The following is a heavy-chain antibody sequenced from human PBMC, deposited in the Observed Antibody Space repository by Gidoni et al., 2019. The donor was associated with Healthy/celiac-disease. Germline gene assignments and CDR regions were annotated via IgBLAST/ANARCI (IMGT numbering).Heavy chain of an antibody. Sequence: EVQLVQSGAEVKQPGESLKISCKGSGYSFPSYWIGWVRQMPGKGLEWMGSIYPGDSDTRYSPSFQGQVTISADKSISTAYLQWSSLKASDTAMYYCARQTYSNYHYYYYMDVWGKGTTVTVSS. D-gene: IGHD4-4*01. CDR2: IYPGDSDT. J-gene: IGHJ6*03. V-gene: IGHV5-51*01. CDR3: ARQTYSNYHYYYYMDV. CDR1: GYSFPSYW.